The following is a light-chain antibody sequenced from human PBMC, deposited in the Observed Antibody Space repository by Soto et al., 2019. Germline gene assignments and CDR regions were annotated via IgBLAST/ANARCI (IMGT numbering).Light chain of an antibody. CDR1: QSVSSSY. J-gene: IGKJ4*01. CDR2: GAS. Sequence: EIVLTQSPGTLSLSPGEGATLSCRASQSVSSSYIAWYQQRPGQTPSLLIYGASTRATGIPDRFSGSGSGTHFTLTISRLEPGDFAVYYCQEYNNWHPITFGGGTKVEIK. CDR3: QEYNNWHPIT. V-gene: IGKV3-20*01.